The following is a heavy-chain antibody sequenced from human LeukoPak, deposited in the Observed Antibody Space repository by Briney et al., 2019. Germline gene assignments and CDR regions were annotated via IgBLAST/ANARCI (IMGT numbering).Heavy chain of an antibody. CDR1: GFTFSSYG. Sequence: PGGSLRLSCAASGFTFSSYGMHWVRQAPGKGLEWVAVIWYDGSNKYYADSVKGRFTISRDNSKNTLYLQMNSLRAEDTAVYYCARPSLSLGAFDIWGQGTMVTVSS. V-gene: IGHV3-33*01. J-gene: IGHJ3*02. CDR3: ARPSLSLGAFDI. CDR2: IWYDGSNK. D-gene: IGHD3-10*01.